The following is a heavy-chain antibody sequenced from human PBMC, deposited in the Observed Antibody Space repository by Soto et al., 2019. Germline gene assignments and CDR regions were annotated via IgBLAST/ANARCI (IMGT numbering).Heavy chain of an antibody. J-gene: IGHJ4*02. Sequence: VGSLRLSCAASGFTFSSYAMHWVRQAPGRGLEWVAVISYDGSNKYYRDSVKGRFTIFKDKPKNTVYLQMNRLTVEDAVVYYCTKDRVPDGIYSFDYWGQGALVNVSS. CDR1: GFTFSSYA. D-gene: IGHD2-15*01. CDR2: ISYDGSNK. CDR3: TKDRVPDGIYSFDY. V-gene: IGHV3-30-3*01.